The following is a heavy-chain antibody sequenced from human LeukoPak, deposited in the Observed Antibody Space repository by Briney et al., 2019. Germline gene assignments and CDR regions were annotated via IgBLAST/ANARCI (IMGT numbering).Heavy chain of an antibody. V-gene: IGHV1-18*01. CDR1: GYTFTSYG. Sequence: ASVKVSCKASGYTFTSYGISWVRQAPGQGLEWMGWISAYNGNTNYAQKLQGRVTMTTDTSTSTAYMELRSLRSDDTAVYYCALRSGYYYGWYFDYWGQGTLVTVSS. CDR3: ALRSGYYYGWYFDY. J-gene: IGHJ4*02. CDR2: ISAYNGNT. D-gene: IGHD3-22*01.